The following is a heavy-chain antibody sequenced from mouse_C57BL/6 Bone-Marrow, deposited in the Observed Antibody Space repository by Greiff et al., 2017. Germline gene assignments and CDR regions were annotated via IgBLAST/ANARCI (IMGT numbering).Heavy chain of an antibody. CDR1: GYTFTDYN. J-gene: IGHJ2*01. Sequence: VQLKESGPELVKPGASVKMSCKASGYTFTDYNMHWVKQSHGKSLEWIGYINPNNGGTSYNQKFKGKATLTVNKSSSTAYMELRSLTSEDSAVYYCARSGGLRPDYWGQGTTRTVSS. CDR2: INPNNGGT. CDR3: ARSGGLRPDY. V-gene: IGHV1-22*01. D-gene: IGHD2-4*01.